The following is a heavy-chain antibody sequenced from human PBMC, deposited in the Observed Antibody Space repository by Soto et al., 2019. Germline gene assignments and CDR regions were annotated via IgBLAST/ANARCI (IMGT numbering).Heavy chain of an antibody. D-gene: IGHD2-2*01. J-gene: IGHJ4*02. CDR2: ISYDGSNK. CDR1: GFTFSSYA. Sequence: PGGSLRLSCAASGFTFSSYAMHWVRQAPGKGLEWVAVISYDGSNKYYADSVKGRFTISRDNSKNTLYLQMNSLRAEDTAVYYCARGPVVPAAMLDYWGQGTLVTVSS. CDR3: ARGPVVPAAMLDY. V-gene: IGHV3-30-3*01.